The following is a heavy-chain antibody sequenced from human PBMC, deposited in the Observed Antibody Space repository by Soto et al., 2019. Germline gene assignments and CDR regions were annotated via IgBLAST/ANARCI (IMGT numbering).Heavy chain of an antibody. Sequence: ASVKVSCKASGYTFTGYYMHWVRQAPVQGLEWMGWINPKGGGTNYAQKFQGWVTMTRDASISTAYMELSRLRSEDTAVYYCARARTTMVTNFDYWGQGTLVTVSS. CDR2: INPKGGGT. CDR3: ARARTTMVTNFDY. J-gene: IGHJ4*02. CDR1: GYTFTGYY. D-gene: IGHD4-17*01. V-gene: IGHV1-2*04.